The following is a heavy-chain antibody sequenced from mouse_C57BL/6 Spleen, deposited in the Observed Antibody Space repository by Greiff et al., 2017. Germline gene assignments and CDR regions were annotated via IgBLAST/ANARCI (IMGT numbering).Heavy chain of an antibody. CDR2: INPNYGTT. D-gene: IGHD1-1*01. V-gene: IGHV1-39*01. CDR3: ARDASYGSSYDWFAY. CDR1: GYSFTDYN. Sequence: VQLKESGPELVKPGASVKISCKASGYSFTDYNMNWVKQSNGKSLEWIGVINPNYGTTSYNQKFKGKATLTVDQSSSTAYMQLNSLTSEDSAVYYCARDASYGSSYDWFAYWGQGTLVTVSA. J-gene: IGHJ3*01.